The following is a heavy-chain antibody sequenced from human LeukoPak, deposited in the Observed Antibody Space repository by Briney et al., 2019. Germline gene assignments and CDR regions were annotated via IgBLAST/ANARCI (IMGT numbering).Heavy chain of an antibody. Sequence: SVKVSFKASGGPFSSYAISWVRPAPGQGLEWMGGIIPIFGTANYAQKFQGRVTITADESTSTAYMELSSLRSEDTAVYYCARDRAVGATTRFDYWGQGTLVTVSS. CDR2: IIPIFGTA. CDR3: ARDRAVGATTRFDY. J-gene: IGHJ4*02. CDR1: GGPFSSYA. V-gene: IGHV1-69*13. D-gene: IGHD1-26*01.